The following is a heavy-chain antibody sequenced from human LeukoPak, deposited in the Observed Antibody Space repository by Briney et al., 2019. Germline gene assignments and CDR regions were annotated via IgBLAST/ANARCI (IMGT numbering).Heavy chain of an antibody. CDR3: ARDLDSSGWFDY. CDR1: GFTFSSYE. V-gene: IGHV3-48*03. J-gene: IGHJ4*02. CDR2: ISSSGSTI. D-gene: IGHD6-19*01. Sequence: GGSLRLSCAASGFTFSSYEMNWVRQAPGKGLEWGSYISSSGSTIYYADSVKGRFTISRDNAKNSLYLQMNSLRAEDTAVYYCARDLDSSGWFDYWGQGTLVTVSS.